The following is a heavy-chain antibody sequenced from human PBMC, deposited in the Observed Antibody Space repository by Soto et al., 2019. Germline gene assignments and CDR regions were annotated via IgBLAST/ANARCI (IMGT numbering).Heavy chain of an antibody. CDR2: ISYDGSNK. V-gene: IGHV3-30*18. CDR3: AKDLWKDGVDY. D-gene: IGHD1-1*01. Sequence: GGSLRVACTGSGFTFSSYCMHWVRQAPGKGLEWVAVISYDGSNKYYADSVKGRFTISRDNSKNTLYLQMNSLRAEDTAVYYCAKDLWKDGVDYWGQGTPVTVSS. CDR1: GFTFSSYC. J-gene: IGHJ4*02.